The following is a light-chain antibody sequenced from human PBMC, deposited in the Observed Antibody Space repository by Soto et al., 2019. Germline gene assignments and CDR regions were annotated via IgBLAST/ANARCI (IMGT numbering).Light chain of an antibody. V-gene: IGLV2-14*01. J-gene: IGLJ2*01. CDR3: SSYTSSSNVV. CDR1: SSDVGDYNY. CDR2: EVS. Sequence: QSVLTQPASVSGSPGQSITISCTGTSSDVGDYNYVSWYQQHPGKVPKLMIYEVSNRPSGVSNRFSGSKSGNTASLTISGLQAEDEADYYCSSYTSSSNVVFGGGTKVTVL.